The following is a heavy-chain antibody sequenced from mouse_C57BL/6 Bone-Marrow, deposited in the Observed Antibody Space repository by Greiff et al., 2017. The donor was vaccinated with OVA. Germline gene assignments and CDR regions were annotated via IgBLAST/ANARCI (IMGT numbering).Heavy chain of an antibody. D-gene: IGHD1-1*01. CDR2: INYDGSST. V-gene: IGHV5-16*01. J-gene: IGHJ1*03. CDR1: GFTFSDYY. CDR3: ARADYYGSSYDPPWYFDV. Sequence: EVHLVESEGGLVQPGSSMKLSCTASGFTFSDYYMAWVRQVPEKGLEWVANINYDGSSTYYLDSLKSRFIISRDNAKNILYLQMSSLKSEDTATYYCARADYYGSSYDPPWYFDVWGTGTTVTVSS.